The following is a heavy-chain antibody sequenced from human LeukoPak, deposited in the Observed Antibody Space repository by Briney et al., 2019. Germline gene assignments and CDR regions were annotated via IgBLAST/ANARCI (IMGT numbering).Heavy chain of an antibody. CDR3: ARHPFRGIAARPRLADY. Sequence: SETLSLTCAVYGGSFSGYYWSWIRQPPGKGLEWIGEINHSGSTNYNPSLKSRVTISVDTSKNQFSLKLSPVTAADTAVYYCARHPFRGIAARPRLADYWGQGTLVTVSS. CDR1: GGSFSGYY. CDR2: INHSGST. V-gene: IGHV4-34*01. D-gene: IGHD6-6*01. J-gene: IGHJ4*02.